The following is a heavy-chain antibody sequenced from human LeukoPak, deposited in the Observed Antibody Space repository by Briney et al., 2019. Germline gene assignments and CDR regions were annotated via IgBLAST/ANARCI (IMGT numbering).Heavy chain of an antibody. J-gene: IGHJ4*02. D-gene: IGHD1-26*01. CDR2: INPSSGST. V-gene: IGHV1-46*01. CDR3: ARGAGDHYYFDY. CDR1: GYIFTSYY. Sequence: GASVKVSCKASGYIFTSYYMHWVRQAPGQGLEWMGIINPSSGSTSYAQKFQDRVKMTRDTSRSTVYMELSSLRSEDTAVYYCARGAGDHYYFDYWGQGTLVTVSS.